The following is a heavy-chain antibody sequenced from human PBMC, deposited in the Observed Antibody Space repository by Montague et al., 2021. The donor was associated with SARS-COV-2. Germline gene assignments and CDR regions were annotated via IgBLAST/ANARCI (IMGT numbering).Heavy chain of an antibody. CDR3: ARQPRNSYDSGSYWALGDY. V-gene: IGHV4-39*01. J-gene: IGHJ4*02. CDR2: MYYSGST. Sequence: SETLSLTCTVSGGSISSSTYYWVWIRQPPGKGLEWIGCMYYSGSTYYNLSLKSRVTLSVDTSKMQFSLKLSSVTAAATAVYYCARQPRNSYDSGSYWALGDYWGQGTMVTVSS. CDR1: GGSISSSTYY. D-gene: IGHD3-10*01.